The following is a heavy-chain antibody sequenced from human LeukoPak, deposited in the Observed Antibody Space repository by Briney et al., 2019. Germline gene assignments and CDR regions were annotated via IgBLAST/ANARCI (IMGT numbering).Heavy chain of an antibody. CDR1: GGSISSSSYH. CDR2: IYYSGST. Sequence: PSETLSLTCTVSGGSISSSSYHWGRIRQPPGKGLDSIGSIYYSGSTYYKPSPKSRVTISVDTSKSQFSLKLSSVTAADTAVYYCAREGLRLGVAAASTDAFDIWGQGTMVTVSS. D-gene: IGHD6-13*01. CDR3: AREGLRLGVAAASTDAFDI. V-gene: IGHV4-39*07. J-gene: IGHJ3*02.